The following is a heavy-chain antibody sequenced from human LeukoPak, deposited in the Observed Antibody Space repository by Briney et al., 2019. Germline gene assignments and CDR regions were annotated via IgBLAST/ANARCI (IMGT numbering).Heavy chain of an antibody. Sequence: ASVKVSCKASGGTFSSYAISWVRQAPGQGLEWMGGIIPIFGTTNYAQKFQGRVTITADESTSTAYMELSSLRSEDTAVYYCARGASITIFGFGWFDPWGQGALVTVSS. D-gene: IGHD3-3*01. CDR1: GGTFSSYA. J-gene: IGHJ5*02. V-gene: IGHV1-69*13. CDR2: IIPIFGTT. CDR3: ARGASITIFGFGWFDP.